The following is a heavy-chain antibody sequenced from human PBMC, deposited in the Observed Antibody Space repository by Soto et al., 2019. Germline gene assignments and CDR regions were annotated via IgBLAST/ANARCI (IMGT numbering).Heavy chain of an antibody. CDR2: MNPNSGNT. Sequence: ASMKVSCKASGYTFTNYAMHWVRQATGQGLEWMGWMNPNSGNTGYAQKFQGRVTMTRNTSISTAYMELSSLRSEDTAVYYCARTLYGDNVDYWGQGTLVTVSS. D-gene: IGHD4-17*01. CDR3: ARTLYGDNVDY. J-gene: IGHJ4*02. CDR1: GYTFTNYA. V-gene: IGHV1-8*02.